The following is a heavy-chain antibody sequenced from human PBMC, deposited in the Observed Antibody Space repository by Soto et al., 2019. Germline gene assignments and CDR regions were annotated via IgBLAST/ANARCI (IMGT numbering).Heavy chain of an antibody. D-gene: IGHD3-16*02. CDR3: FGGVIVLFDY. J-gene: IGHJ4*02. V-gene: IGHV4-39*01. CDR1: GGSISSSSYY. Sequence: QLQLQESGPGLVKPSETLSLTCTVSGGSISSSSYYWGWIRQPPGKGLEWIGSIYYSGSTYYNPSLKSRVPISVDTSKNQCSLKLSSVTAADTAVYYCFGGVIVLFDYWGQGTLVTVSS. CDR2: IYYSGST.